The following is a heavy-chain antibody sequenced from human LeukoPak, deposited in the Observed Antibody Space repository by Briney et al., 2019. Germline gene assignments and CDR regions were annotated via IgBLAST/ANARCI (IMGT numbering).Heavy chain of an antibody. CDR1: GFSLATGGVG. V-gene: IGHV2-5*02. Sequence: SGPTVVQPTQTLTLTCSFSGFSLATGGVGVGWLRQSPGKALEWLALIYWDDDKRYYPSLRSRLTVTKDASKNQVVLEMTNMAPSDTATYYCAHTLYCAGAHCQLFHHWGRGLLVTVSS. CDR3: AHTLYCAGAHCQLFHH. D-gene: IGHD1-1*01. J-gene: IGHJ4*02. CDR2: IYWDDDK.